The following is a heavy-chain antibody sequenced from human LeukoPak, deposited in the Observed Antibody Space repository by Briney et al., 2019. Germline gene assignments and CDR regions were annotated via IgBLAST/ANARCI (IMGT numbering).Heavy chain of an antibody. V-gene: IGHV4-59*01. CDR1: GGSINSYY. D-gene: IGHD2-2*01. J-gene: IGHJ4*02. CDR2: IYYSGNT. CDR3: ARLPPQYCSSTSCYLDY. Sequence: PSETPSLTCTVSGGSINSYYWSWIRQPPGKGLEWIGYIYYSGNTNYNPSLKSRVTISVDTSKNQFSLKLSSVTAADTAVYYCARLPPQYCSSTSCYLDYWGQGTLVTVSS.